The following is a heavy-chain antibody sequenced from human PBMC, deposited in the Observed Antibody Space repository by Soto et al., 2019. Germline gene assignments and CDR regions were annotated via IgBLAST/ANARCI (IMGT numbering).Heavy chain of an antibody. J-gene: IGHJ4*02. V-gene: IGHV4-30-4*01. CDR2: ISYSGSA. CDR3: ATMGTPAAGLYYFDY. D-gene: IGHD2-15*01. Sequence: SETLSLTCTVSGGSISSGNYYWSWIRQPPGKGLEWIGFISYSGSAYYNPSLKSRVTISVDTSKNQFSLNLSFVTAADTAVYYCATMGTPAAGLYYFDYWGQGTLVTVSS. CDR1: GGSISSGNYY.